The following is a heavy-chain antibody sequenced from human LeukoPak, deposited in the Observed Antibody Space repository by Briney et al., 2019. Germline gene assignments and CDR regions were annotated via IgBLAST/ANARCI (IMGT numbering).Heavy chain of an antibody. CDR1: GFTFSSYA. D-gene: IGHD3-16*01. Sequence: GGSLRLSCAASGFTFSSYAMSWVRQASGKGLEWVGRIRSKANSYATAYAASVKGRFTISRDDSKNTAYLQMNSLKTEDTAVYYCTRGGARSTFDYWGQGTLVTVSS. CDR3: TRGGARSTFDY. V-gene: IGHV3-73*01. CDR2: IRSKANSYAT. J-gene: IGHJ4*02.